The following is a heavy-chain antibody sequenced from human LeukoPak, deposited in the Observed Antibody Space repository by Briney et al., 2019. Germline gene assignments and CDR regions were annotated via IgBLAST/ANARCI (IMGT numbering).Heavy chain of an antibody. Sequence: PSETLSLTCTVSGGSVSSSIYYWGWVPPPPLKGLEWVGSIYYSGSTEYNLSLKSRVTISVDTSRNQFSLKLSSVTAADTAVYYCARHQSYGSGTYYAPFDYWGQGILVTVSS. CDR3: ARHQSYGSGTYYAPFDY. CDR1: GGSVSSSIYY. CDR2: IYYSGST. V-gene: IGHV4-39*01. D-gene: IGHD3-10*01. J-gene: IGHJ4*02.